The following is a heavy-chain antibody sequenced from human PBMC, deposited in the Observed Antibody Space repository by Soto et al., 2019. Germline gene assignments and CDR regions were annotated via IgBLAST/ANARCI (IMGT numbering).Heavy chain of an antibody. CDR1: GGPFSGYF. CDR3: ARGLRDSSGYYHVHYFQH. V-gene: IGHV4-34*01. Sequence: QVQLHQWGAGLLKPSDTLSLTCAVYGGPFSGYFWTWIRQPPGKGLEWIGEINHSGNTNYSPSLNSRVTLSLDTSKNQFSLKLSSVTAADTAVYYCARGLRDSSGYYHVHYFQHWGQGTLVTVSS. D-gene: IGHD3-22*01. CDR2: INHSGNT. J-gene: IGHJ1*01.